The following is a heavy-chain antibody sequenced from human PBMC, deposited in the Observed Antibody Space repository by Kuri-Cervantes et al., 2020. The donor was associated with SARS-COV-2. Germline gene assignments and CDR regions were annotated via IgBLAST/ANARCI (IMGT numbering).Heavy chain of an antibody. Sequence: GESLKISCAASGFTFSNAWMNWVRQAPGKGLVWVSRINSDGSSTSYADSVKGRFTISRDNAKNTLYLQMNSLRAEDTAVYYCARDPDSSGWYAGDAFDIWGQGTMVTVSS. CDR3: ARDPDSSGWYAGDAFDI. CDR2: INSDGSST. J-gene: IGHJ3*02. CDR1: GFTFSNAW. D-gene: IGHD6-19*01. V-gene: IGHV3-74*01.